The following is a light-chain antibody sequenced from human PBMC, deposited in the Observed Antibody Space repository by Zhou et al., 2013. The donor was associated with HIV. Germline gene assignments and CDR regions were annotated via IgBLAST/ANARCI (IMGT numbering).Light chain of an antibody. CDR2: AAS. CDR3: QQTYSTPPT. J-gene: IGKJ1*01. CDR1: QTISRR. V-gene: IGKV1-39*01. Sequence: DIQMTQSPSALSASVGDRVTITCRASQTISRRLAWYQQKPGKAPNLLISAASSLQSGVPSRFSGSGSGTEFTLTISSLRPEDFATYYCQQTYSTPPTFGQGTKVELK.